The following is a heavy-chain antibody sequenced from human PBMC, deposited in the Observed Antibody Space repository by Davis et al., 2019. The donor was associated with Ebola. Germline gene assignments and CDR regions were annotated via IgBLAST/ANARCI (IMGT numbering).Heavy chain of an antibody. CDR1: GGTFSSYA. V-gene: IGHV1-2*04. D-gene: IGHD2-15*01. CDR2: INPNSGGT. Sequence: ASVKVSCKASGGTFSSYAISWVRQAPGQGLEWMGWINPNSGGTNYAQKFQGWVTMTRDTSISTAYMELSRLRSDDTAVYYCARGIVVVVAATPEDDYYYGMDVWGQGTTVTVSS. J-gene: IGHJ6*02. CDR3: ARGIVVVVAATPEDDYYYGMDV.